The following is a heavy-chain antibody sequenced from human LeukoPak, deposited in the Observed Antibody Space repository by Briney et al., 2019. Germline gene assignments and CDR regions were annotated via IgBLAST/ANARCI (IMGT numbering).Heavy chain of an antibody. D-gene: IGHD3-10*01. CDR2: ISYDGSNK. CDR1: GFTFSSYA. CDR3: ARDLTPHYYCSGSHFRYYGMDV. V-gene: IGHV3-30*04. J-gene: IGHJ6*02. Sequence: GGSLRLSCAASGFTFSSYAMHWVRQAPGKGLEWVAVISYDGSNKYYADSVKGRFTISRDNSRNTLYLQMNSLRAEDTAVYYCARDLTPHYYCSGSHFRYYGMDVWGQGTTVTVSS.